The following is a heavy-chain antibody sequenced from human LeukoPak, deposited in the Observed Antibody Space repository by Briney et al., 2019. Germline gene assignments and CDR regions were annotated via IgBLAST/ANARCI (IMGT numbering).Heavy chain of an antibody. J-gene: IGHJ5*02. V-gene: IGHV4-38-2*01. CDR2: IYHSGST. D-gene: IGHD3-10*01. Sequence: PSETLSLTCAVSGYSISSGYYWGWIRQPPGKGLEWIGSIYHSGSTYYNPSLKSRVTISVDTSKNQFSLKPSSVTAADTAVYYCARVRGNNWFGPWGQGTLVTVSS. CDR3: ARVRGNNWFGP. CDR1: GYSISSGYY.